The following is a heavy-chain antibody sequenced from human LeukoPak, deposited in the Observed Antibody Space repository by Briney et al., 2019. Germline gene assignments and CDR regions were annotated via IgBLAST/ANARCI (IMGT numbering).Heavy chain of an antibody. CDR1: SGSIRSYY. V-gene: IGHV4-59*01. CDR3: ARVLYSSSWYAIDY. CDR2: VYYSGST. J-gene: IGHJ4*02. D-gene: IGHD6-13*01. Sequence: ASETLSLTCTVSSGSIRSYYWSWIRQPPGKGLEWIGYVYYSGSTDYNPSLKSRVTISVDTSKNQFSLKLSSVTAADTAVYYCARVLYSSSWYAIDYWGQGTLVTVSS.